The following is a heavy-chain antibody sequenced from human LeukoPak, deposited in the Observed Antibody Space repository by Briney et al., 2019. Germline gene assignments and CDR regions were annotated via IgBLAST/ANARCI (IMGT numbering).Heavy chain of an antibody. CDR2: IIPIFGTA. V-gene: IGHV1-69*06. D-gene: IGHD3-3*01. CDR3: TKDQIDFWTLGDY. Sequence: GASVKVSCKASGGTFSSYAISWVRQAPGQGLEWMGGIIPIFGTANCAQKFQGRVTITADKSTSTAYMELSSLRSEDTAVYYCTKDQIDFWTLGDYWGQGTLVTVSS. CDR1: GGTFSSYA. J-gene: IGHJ4*02.